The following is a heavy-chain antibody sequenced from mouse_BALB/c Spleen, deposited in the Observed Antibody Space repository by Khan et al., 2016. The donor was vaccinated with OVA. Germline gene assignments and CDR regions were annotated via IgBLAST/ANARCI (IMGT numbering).Heavy chain of an antibody. V-gene: IGHV1-26*01. D-gene: IGHD2-12*01. CDR2: VNPNNGDT. Sequence: IQLVQSGPDLVKPGASVKISCKASGYYFTVYYMTWVKQSHGKSPEWIGRVNPNNGDTNYNQNFKGKAILTVDKSSNTAYMELRSLTSEDSAVFYCARGYEFFPYWGQGTLVTVSA. CDR3: ARGYEFFPY. CDR1: GYYFTVYY. J-gene: IGHJ3*01.